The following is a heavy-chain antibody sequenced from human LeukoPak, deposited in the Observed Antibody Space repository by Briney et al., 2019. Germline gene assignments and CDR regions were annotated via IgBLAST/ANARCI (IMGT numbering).Heavy chain of an antibody. V-gene: IGHV3-23*01. D-gene: IGHD3-22*01. CDR3: AKGGSGITMIVVVITGGAYFDY. CDR1: GFTFSSYA. CDR2: ISGSGGST. J-gene: IGHJ4*02. Sequence: GGSLRLSCAASGFTFSSYAMSWVRQAPGKGLEWVSAISGSGGSTYYADSVKGRFTISRDTSKNTLYMQMNSLRAEDTAVYYCAKGGSGITMIVVVITGGAYFDYWGQGTLVTVSS.